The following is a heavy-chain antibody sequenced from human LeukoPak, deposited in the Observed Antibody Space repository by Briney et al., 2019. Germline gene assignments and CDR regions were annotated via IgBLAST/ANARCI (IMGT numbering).Heavy chain of an antibody. CDR3: ARDWGIYSSGWNFDY. CDR1: GFTSSSFW. Sequence: GGSLRLSCAASGFTSSSFWTSWVRHAPGEGQGWVANTKQDGSEKYYVDSVKGRFTISRDNAKNSLYLQMNSLRAEDTAVYYCARDWGIYSSGWNFDYWGQGTLVTVSS. CDR2: TKQDGSEK. V-gene: IGHV3-7*01. D-gene: IGHD6-19*01. J-gene: IGHJ4*02.